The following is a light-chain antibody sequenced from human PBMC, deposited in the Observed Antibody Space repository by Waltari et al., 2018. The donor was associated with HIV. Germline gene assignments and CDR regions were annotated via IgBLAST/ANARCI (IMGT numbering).Light chain of an antibody. J-gene: IGKJ1*01. CDR3: QQYNGWPRT. V-gene: IGKV3-15*01. CDR1: QNVITN. CDR2: GAS. Sequence: EIVMTQSPATLSVSPGERVTLSCRASQNVITNLAWYQQKPGQAPSLLIYGASTRASGIPARFTGGWSGSDFTLTINSLQSEDCGLYYGQQYNGWPRTFGQGTKV.